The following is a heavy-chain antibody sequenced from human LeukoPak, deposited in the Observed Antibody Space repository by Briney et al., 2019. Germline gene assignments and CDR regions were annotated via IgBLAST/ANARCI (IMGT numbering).Heavy chain of an antibody. V-gene: IGHV3-53*01. CDR1: GLTVSHNY. J-gene: IGHJ4*02. CDR2: IYSSGST. D-gene: IGHD3-10*01. Sequence: GGSLRLSCAASGLTVSHNYMSWVRQAPGKGLEWVSVIYSSGSTYYADSVKGRFTISRDNSKNTLYLQMNSLRAEDTAVYYCARRHYYGSGSSTDYWGRGTLVTVSS. CDR3: ARRHYYGSGSSTDY.